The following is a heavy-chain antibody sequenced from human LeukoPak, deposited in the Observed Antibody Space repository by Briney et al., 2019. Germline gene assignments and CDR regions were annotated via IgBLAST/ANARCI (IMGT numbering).Heavy chain of an antibody. D-gene: IGHD3-16*01. CDR2: IWYDGSNK. CDR3: ASQGFGNYFDS. CDR1: GFTFSSYG. J-gene: IGHJ4*02. V-gene: IGHV3-33*01. Sequence: GQPGRSLRLSCAASGFTFSSYGMHWLRQAPGKGLEWVAVIWYDGSNKYYADSVKGRFTISRDNSKNTLYLQMSSLRAEDTAVYYCASQGFGNYFDSWGQGTLVTVSS.